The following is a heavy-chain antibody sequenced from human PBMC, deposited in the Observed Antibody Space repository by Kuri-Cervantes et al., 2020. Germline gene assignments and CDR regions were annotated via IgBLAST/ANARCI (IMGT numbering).Heavy chain of an antibody. V-gene: IGHV3-23*01. J-gene: IGHJ4*02. D-gene: IGHD3-9*01. CDR2: ISGSGGST. CDR1: GFTFSSYA. Sequence: GESLKISCAASGFTFSSYAMSWVRQAPGKGLEWVSAISGSGGSTYYADSVKGRFTISRDNSKNTLYLQMNSLRAEDTAVYYCARGQSRTITIIATYYFDYWGQGTLVTVSS. CDR3: ARGQSRTITIIATYYFDY.